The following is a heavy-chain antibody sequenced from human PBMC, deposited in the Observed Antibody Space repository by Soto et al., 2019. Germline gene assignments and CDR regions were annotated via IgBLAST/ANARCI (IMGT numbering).Heavy chain of an antibody. CDR2: IIPILGIA. CDR3: AREGGFGEFGD. Sequence: QVQLVQSGAEVKKPGSSVKVSCKASGGTFSSYTISWVRQAPGQGLEWMGRIIPILGIANYAQKFQGRVTITADKSTSTAYMELSSLRSEDTAVYYCAREGGFGEFGDWGQGTLVTVSS. D-gene: IGHD3-10*01. J-gene: IGHJ4*02. CDR1: GGTFSSYT. V-gene: IGHV1-69*08.